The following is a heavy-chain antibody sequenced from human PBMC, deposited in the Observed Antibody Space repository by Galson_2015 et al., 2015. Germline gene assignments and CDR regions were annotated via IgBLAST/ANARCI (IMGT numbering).Heavy chain of an antibody. V-gene: IGHV3-33*01. Sequence: SLRLSCAASGFTFSSYGMHWVRQAPGKGLEWVAVIWYDGSNKYYADSVKGRFTISRDNSKNTLYLQMNSLRAEDTAVYYCARDQNYYGSGSYSHYYYYGMDVWGQGTTVTVSS. D-gene: IGHD3-10*01. CDR2: IWYDGSNK. CDR1: GFTFSSYG. J-gene: IGHJ6*02. CDR3: ARDQNYYGSGSYSHYYYYGMDV.